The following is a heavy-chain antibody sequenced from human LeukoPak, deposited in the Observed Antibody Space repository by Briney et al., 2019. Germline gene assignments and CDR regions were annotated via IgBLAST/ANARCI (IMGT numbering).Heavy chain of an antibody. J-gene: IGHJ6*03. CDR1: GGSISSYY. CDR3: ARQPRYCSSTSCYDHMDV. D-gene: IGHD2-2*01. V-gene: IGHV4-59*01. CDR2: IYYSGST. Sequence: PSETLSLTCTVSGGSISSYYWSWIRQPPGKGLEWIGYIYYSGSTNYNPSLKSRVTISVDTSKNQFSLKLSSVTAADTAVYYCARQPRYCSSTSCYDHMDVWGKGTTVTVSS.